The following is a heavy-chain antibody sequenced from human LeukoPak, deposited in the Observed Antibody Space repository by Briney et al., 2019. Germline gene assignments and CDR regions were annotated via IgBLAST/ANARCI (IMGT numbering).Heavy chain of an antibody. CDR3: AREGMIAAAGTYGMDV. Sequence: GASVKVSCKASGYTFTGYYMHWVRQGPGQGLEWMGWINPKSGGTNYAQKFQGWVTMTRDTSISTAYMELSRLRSDDTAVYYCAREGMIAAAGTYGMDVWGQGTTVTVSS. J-gene: IGHJ6*02. CDR1: GYTFTGYY. CDR2: INPKSGGT. D-gene: IGHD6-13*01. V-gene: IGHV1-2*04.